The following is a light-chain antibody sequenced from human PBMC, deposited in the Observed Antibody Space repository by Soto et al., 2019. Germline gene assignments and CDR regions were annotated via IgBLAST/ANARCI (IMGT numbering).Light chain of an antibody. CDR3: QQYNNWPPWT. CDR1: QSVSSN. Sequence: EIVMTQSPPTLSVSPGERATLSCRASQSVSSNLAWYQQKPGQAPRLLTYGASTRATGIPARFSGSGSGTEFTLTISSLQSEDFAVYYCQQYNNWPPWTFGQGTKVEIK. J-gene: IGKJ1*01. V-gene: IGKV3-15*01. CDR2: GAS.